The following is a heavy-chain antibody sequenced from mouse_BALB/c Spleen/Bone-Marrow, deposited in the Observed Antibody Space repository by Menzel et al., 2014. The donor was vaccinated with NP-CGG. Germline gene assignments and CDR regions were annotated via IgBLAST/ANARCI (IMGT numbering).Heavy chain of an antibody. J-gene: IGHJ4*01. CDR3: AYGNYGYAMDY. D-gene: IGHD2-10*02. Sequence: QVHVKQSGAELVRPGASVKLSCKASGYTFTNYWMNWVKQRPEQGLEWIGRIDPYDSETHSNQKFKDKAILTADKSSSTAYMQLSSLTSEDSAVYYCAYGNYGYAMDYWGQGTSVTVSS. CDR2: IDPYDSET. CDR1: GYTFTNYW. V-gene: IGHV1-74*01.